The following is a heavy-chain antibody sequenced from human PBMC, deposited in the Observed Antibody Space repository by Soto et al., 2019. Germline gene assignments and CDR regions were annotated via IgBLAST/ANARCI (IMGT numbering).Heavy chain of an antibody. CDR3: ARGGYFDSSNYLAY. D-gene: IGHD3-22*01. CDR2: ISPGNGNT. CDR1: GYTFTSYG. Sequence: QVQLVQSGAEVKKPGASVKVSCRASGYTFTSYGMNWVRQAPGRGLEWMGWISPGNGNTKYSQKFQGRVTIERYTSASTAYMELSGLRSEDTAVYYCARGGYFDSSNYLAYWGLGTLVTVSS. J-gene: IGHJ4*02. V-gene: IGHV1-3*01.